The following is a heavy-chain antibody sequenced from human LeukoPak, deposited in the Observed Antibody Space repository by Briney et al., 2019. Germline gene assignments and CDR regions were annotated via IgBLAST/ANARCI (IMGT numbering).Heavy chain of an antibody. J-gene: IGHJ4*02. CDR2: IYHSGIT. Sequence: PSETLSLTCAVSGYSISSGYYWGWIRPPPGKGREGIATIYHSGITYYKTSLKSRVTISVDTSKNQFSLKLTSVTAADTAVYYCARVDLLRGVIVRGFDYWGQGTLVTVSS. V-gene: IGHV4-38-2*01. CDR3: ARVDLLRGVIVRGFDY. D-gene: IGHD3-10*01. CDR1: GYSISSGYY.